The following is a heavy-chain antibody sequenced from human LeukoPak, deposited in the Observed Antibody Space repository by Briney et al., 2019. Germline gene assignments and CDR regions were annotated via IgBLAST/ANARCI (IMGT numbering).Heavy chain of an antibody. CDR1: GFAFSGDN. CDR3: ARDRAIDIRAYDI. V-gene: IGHV3-21*01. CDR2: IGTSGSYI. J-gene: IGHJ3*02. D-gene: IGHD5-12*01. Sequence: GGCLRLSCAASGFAFSGDNMNWVRQAPGKGLEWVSFIGTSGSYIKYADSVKGRFTISRDNAKNSLYLQMNSLRAEDTAMYFCARDRAIDIRAYDIWGQGTMVTVSS.